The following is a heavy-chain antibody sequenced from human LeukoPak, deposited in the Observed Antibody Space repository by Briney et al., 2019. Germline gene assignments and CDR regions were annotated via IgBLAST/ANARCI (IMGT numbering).Heavy chain of an antibody. V-gene: IGHV3-30*04. CDR1: GFTFSGSA. J-gene: IGHJ4*02. CDR2: ISYDGSNE. CDR3: AKDGYYYDSSGYFGARNFDY. Sequence: GGSLRLSCAASGFTFSGSAMHWVRQAPGKGLEWVAIISYDGSNEYYADSVKGRFTISRDNSKNTLYLQMNSLRAEDTAVYYCAKDGYYYDSSGYFGARNFDYWGQGTLVTVSS. D-gene: IGHD3-22*01.